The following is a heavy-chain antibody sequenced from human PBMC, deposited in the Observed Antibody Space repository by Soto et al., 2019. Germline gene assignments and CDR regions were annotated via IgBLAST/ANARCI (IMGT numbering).Heavy chain of an antibody. CDR2: IDNSGDGS. CDR3: AKIPSRGMIFGAGS. D-gene: IGHD3-3*01. V-gene: IGHV3-23*05. CDR1: GFIFRNHV. J-gene: IGHJ5*02. Sequence: EVQLLESGGGLVQPGGSLRLSCAASGFIFRNHVLNWVRQAPGKGLEWVSAIDNSGDGSFYADSVKGRFIISRDNAKATVFLHMNNLSLEDTSFYYCAKIPSRGMIFGAGSWGQGTLVTVAS.